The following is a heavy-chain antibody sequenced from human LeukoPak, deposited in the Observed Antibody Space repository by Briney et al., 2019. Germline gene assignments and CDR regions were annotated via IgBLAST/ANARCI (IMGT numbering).Heavy chain of an antibody. V-gene: IGHV3-48*02. Sequence: PGGSLRLSCAASGFTFSSYNMNWVRQAPGKGLEWVSYISSSSSPMYNADSVKGRFTISRDSAKNSLYLQMNSLRDEDTAVYYCARGTYFYDSSGYYHGWYFDYWGQGTLVTVSS. CDR3: ARGTYFYDSSGYYHGWYFDY. CDR2: ISSSSSPM. J-gene: IGHJ4*02. D-gene: IGHD3-22*01. CDR1: GFTFSSYN.